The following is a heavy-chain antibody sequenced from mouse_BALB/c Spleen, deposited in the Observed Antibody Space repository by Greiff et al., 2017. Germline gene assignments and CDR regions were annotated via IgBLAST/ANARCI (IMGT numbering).Heavy chain of an antibody. V-gene: IGHV5-9-3*01. Sequence: EVQGVESGGGLVKPGGSLKLSCAASGFTFSSYAMSWVRQTPEKGLEWVATISSGGSYTYYPDSVKGRFTISRDNAKNTLYLQMSSLRSEDTAMYYCARYYGSSYGYFDVWGAGTTVTVSS. D-gene: IGHD1-1*01. CDR1: GFTFSSYA. CDR2: ISSGGSYT. CDR3: ARYYGSSYGYFDV. J-gene: IGHJ1*01.